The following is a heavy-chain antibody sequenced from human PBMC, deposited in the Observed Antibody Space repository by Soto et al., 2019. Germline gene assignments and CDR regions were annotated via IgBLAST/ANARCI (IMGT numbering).Heavy chain of an antibody. V-gene: IGHV3-23*01. D-gene: IGHD2-8*01. CDR1: GFSFSSFA. CDR3: AKTKGAMIYAVSVYGMDV. Sequence: VQLLESGGGFIHPGGSLRLSCAASGFSFSSFAMNWVRQAPGKGLEWVSIISGSADSTFYADSVKGRFTISRDNSKTTLDLKINSLRAEDTAKYSCAKTKGAMIYAVSVYGMDVWGQGTTVTVSS. CDR2: ISGSADST. J-gene: IGHJ6*02.